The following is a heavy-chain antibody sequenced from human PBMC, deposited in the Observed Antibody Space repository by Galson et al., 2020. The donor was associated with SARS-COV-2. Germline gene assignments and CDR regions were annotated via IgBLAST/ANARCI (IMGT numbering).Heavy chain of an antibody. CDR1: GYTFTSYD. Sequence: ASVKVSCKASGYTFTSYDINWVRQATGQGLEWMGWMNPNSGNTGYAQKFQGRVTMTRNTSISTAYMELSSLRSEDTAVYYCASRRSFWSGYSGYYYYGMDVWGQGTTVTVSS. CDR2: MNPNSGNT. CDR3: ASRRSFWSGYSGYYYYGMDV. J-gene: IGHJ6*02. D-gene: IGHD3-3*01. V-gene: IGHV1-8*01.